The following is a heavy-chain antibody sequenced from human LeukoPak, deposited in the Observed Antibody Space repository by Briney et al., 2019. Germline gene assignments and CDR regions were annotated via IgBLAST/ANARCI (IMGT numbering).Heavy chain of an antibody. CDR1: GYTFTSYG. Sequence: ASVKVSCKASGYTFTSYGISWVRQAPGHGLEWMGWVSAYNGNTNYAQKLQGRVTMTTDTSTSTAYMELRSLRSDDTAVYYCARGVVPAVVFDYWGQGTLVTVSS. V-gene: IGHV1-18*01. CDR2: VSAYNGNT. J-gene: IGHJ4*02. CDR3: ARGVVPAVVFDY. D-gene: IGHD2-2*01.